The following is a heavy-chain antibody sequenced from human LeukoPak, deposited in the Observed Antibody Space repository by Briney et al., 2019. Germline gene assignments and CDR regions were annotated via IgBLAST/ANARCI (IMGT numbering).Heavy chain of an antibody. D-gene: IGHD6-13*01. CDR3: ARAREPTGLAAAGTRPPGHYMDV. Sequence: SETLSLTCTVSGGSFNSYYWSWIRQPPGKGLEWIGYIYYSGSPNYNPSLKGRVTISVDTSKNQFSLKLSSVTAADTAVYYCARAREPTGLAAAGTRPPGHYMDVWGKGTTVTVSS. CDR2: IYYSGSP. V-gene: IGHV4-59*12. J-gene: IGHJ6*03. CDR1: GGSFNSYY.